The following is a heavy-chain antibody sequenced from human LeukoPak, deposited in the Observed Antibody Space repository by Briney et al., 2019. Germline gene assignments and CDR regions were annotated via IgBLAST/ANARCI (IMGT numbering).Heavy chain of an antibody. CDR1: GGTFSSYA. CDR3: ARDTRGRGYGAFDI. CDR2: IIPIFGTA. Sequence: ASVKVSCKASGGTFSSYAISWVRQAPGQGLEWMGGIIPIFGTANYAQKFQGRVTITADESTSTAYMELSSLRSEDTAVYYCARDTRGRGYGAFDIWGQGTMVTVSS. D-gene: IGHD5-12*01. V-gene: IGHV1-69*13. J-gene: IGHJ3*02.